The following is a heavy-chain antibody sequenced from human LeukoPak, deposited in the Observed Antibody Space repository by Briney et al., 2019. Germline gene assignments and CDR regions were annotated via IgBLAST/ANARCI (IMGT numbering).Heavy chain of an antibody. CDR1: GFTFSSYW. V-gene: IGHV3-7*01. J-gene: IGHJ6*02. Sequence: GGSLRLSCAASGFTFSSYWMSWVRQAPGKGLEWVANIKQDGSEKYYVDSVKGRFTISRDNAKNSLYLQMNSLRAEDTAVYYCAREGAQDYYYDSSGYLHYYCGMDVWGQGTTVTVSS. D-gene: IGHD3-22*01. CDR2: IKQDGSEK. CDR3: AREGAQDYYYDSSGYLHYYCGMDV.